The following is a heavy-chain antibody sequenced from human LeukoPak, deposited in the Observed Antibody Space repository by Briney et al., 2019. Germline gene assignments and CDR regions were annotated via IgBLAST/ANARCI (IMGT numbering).Heavy chain of an antibody. J-gene: IGHJ4*02. CDR1: GGSFSGYY. D-gene: IGHD3-22*01. V-gene: IGHV4-34*01. CDR2: INHSGST. CDR3: ARGGGITMIVVVTAPFDY. Sequence: SETLSLTCAVYGGSFSGYYWSWIRQPPGKGLEWIGEINHSGSTNYNPSLKSRVTISVDTSKNQFSLKLRSVNAAATAVYYCARGGGITMIVVVTAPFDYWGQGTLVTVSS.